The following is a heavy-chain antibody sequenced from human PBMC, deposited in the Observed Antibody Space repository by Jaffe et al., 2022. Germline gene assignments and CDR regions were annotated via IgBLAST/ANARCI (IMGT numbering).Heavy chain of an antibody. D-gene: IGHD5-12*01. CDR3: ARDHPSSVATFDS. Sequence: QVQLVQSGAEVKKSGASVKVSCKASGYGFNGYYMHWVRQAPGQGLEWMGRINCNSGGTNYAQKFQGRFTLTRDTSIDTAYMELSRLTSDDTAVYYCARDHPSSVATFDSWGQGTLVSVSS. J-gene: IGHJ4*02. V-gene: IGHV1-2*06. CDR2: INCNSGGT. CDR1: GYGFNGYY.